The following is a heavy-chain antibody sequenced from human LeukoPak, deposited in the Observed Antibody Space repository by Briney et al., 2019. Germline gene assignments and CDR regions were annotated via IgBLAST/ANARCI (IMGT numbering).Heavy chain of an antibody. CDR3: ARDPHPYYCSSISCYENSFDI. J-gene: IGHJ3*02. V-gene: IGHV4-30-4*08. Sequence: SENLSLTCSVSGGSISSGDYYWSWIRQPPGKGLEWIGYIYYSGSTYYNPSLKSRITISVDTSKNQFSLKLSSVTAADTAVYYCARDPHPYYCSSISCYENSFDIWGQGTMVTVSS. CDR1: GGSISSGDYY. D-gene: IGHD2-2*01. CDR2: IYYSGST.